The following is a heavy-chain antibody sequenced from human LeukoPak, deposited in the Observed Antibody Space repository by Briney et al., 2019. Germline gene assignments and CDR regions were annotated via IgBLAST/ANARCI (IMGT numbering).Heavy chain of an antibody. CDR2: IYYRERT. D-gene: IGHD3-22*01. CDR1: GGSISSYY. V-gene: IGHV4-59*01. Sequence: SEXLSLTCTVSGGSISSYYWSWLRQPPGKGLEGIGYIYYRERTNYNPSLTIRVTISVDTSKNQFSLKLSSVTAADPAVYYCASCSGYSNWFDPWGQGTLATVPS. J-gene: IGHJ5*02. CDR3: ASCSGYSNWFDP.